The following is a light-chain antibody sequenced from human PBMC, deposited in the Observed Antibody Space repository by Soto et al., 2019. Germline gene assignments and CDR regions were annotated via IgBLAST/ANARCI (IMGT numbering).Light chain of an antibody. CDR2: KAS. V-gene: IGKV1-5*03. Sequence: DIQMTQSPPTLSASAGDRVTITYRASESISSWLAWYQQKPGKAPKLLMYKASSLESGVPSRFSGSGSGTEFTLTISSLQPDDFATYYCQQYNSYSWTFGQGTKVDIK. CDR3: QQYNSYSWT. J-gene: IGKJ1*01. CDR1: ESISSW.